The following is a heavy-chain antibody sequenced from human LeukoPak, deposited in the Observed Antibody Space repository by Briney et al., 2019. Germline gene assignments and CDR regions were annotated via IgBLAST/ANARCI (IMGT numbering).Heavy chain of an antibody. Sequence: GGSLRLSRAASGFTFSDSYMTWVRQAPGKGVEWVAYISGSGHDINYSDSVKGRFTISRDNSKNTLYLQMNSLRTDDTAVYYRGKEQSGSYVHAFDPWGQGTVVTVSS. CDR2: ISGSGHDI. CDR1: GFTFSDSY. V-gene: IGHV3-11*06. CDR3: GKEQSGSYVHAFDP. D-gene: IGHD3-3*01. J-gene: IGHJ5*02.